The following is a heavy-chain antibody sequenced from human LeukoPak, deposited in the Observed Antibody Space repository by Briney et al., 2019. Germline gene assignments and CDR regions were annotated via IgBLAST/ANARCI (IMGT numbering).Heavy chain of an antibody. CDR3: AKAFTALVFFEY. Sequence: GGSLRLSCAASGFTFSDFYMTWVRQAPGMGLEWVAYISPNGQTIYYAESLQGRFTVSRDNAKSSLFLQMNNLGAEDTAAYYCAKAFTALVFFEYWGQGTLVTVSS. V-gene: IGHV3-11*01. CDR1: GFTFSDFY. CDR2: ISPNGQTI. J-gene: IGHJ4*02. D-gene: IGHD5-18*01.